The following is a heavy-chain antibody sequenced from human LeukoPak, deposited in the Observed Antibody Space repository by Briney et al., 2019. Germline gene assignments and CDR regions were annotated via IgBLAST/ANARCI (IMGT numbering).Heavy chain of an antibody. Sequence: SVKVSCKASGGTFSSYTISWVRQARGQGLEWMGRIIPILGIANYAQKFQGRVTITADKSTSTAYMELSSLRSEDTAVYYCARGGSSGWYDWYFDLWGRGTLVTVSS. CDR3: ARGGSSGWYDWYFDL. CDR2: IIPILGIA. CDR1: GGTFSSYT. V-gene: IGHV1-69*02. J-gene: IGHJ2*01. D-gene: IGHD6-19*01.